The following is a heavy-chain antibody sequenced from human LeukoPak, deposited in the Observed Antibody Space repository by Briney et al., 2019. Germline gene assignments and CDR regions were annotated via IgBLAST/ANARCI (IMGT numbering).Heavy chain of an antibody. V-gene: IGHV5-51*01. J-gene: IGHJ4*02. D-gene: IGHD3-3*01. CDR3: ARFAAYYDFWSGPWSPADY. Sequence: GESLQISCQGSGSSFTSYWIGWVRQLPGKGLEWMGIIYPGDSDTRYSPSFQGQVTISADKSISTAYLQWSSLKASDTAMYYCARFAAYYDFWSGPWSPADYWGQGTLVTVSS. CDR1: GSSFTSYW. CDR2: IYPGDSDT.